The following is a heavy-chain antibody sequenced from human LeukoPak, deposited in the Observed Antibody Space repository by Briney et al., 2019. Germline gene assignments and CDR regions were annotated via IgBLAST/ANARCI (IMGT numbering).Heavy chain of an antibody. CDR2: INPNSGGST. CDR1: GYTFTGYY. CDR3: ARDVGYSSSWPPSFHWFDP. J-gene: IGHJ5*02. Sequence: ASVKVSCKASGYTFTGYYMHWVRQAPGQGLEWMGWINPNSGGSTTYAQKFQGRVTLTRDMSTSTDYLELSSLRSEDTAVYYCARDVGYSSSWPPSFHWFDPWGQGTLVTVSS. V-gene: IGHV1-2*02. D-gene: IGHD6-13*01.